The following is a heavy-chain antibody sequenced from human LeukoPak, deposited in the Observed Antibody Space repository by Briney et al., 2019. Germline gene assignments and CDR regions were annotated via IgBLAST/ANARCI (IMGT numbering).Heavy chain of an antibody. D-gene: IGHD2-15*01. Sequence: GESLKISCKGSGYSINNYWIGWVRQMPGKGLEWMGIIYPADSDIKYSPSFQGQVTISADKSISTAYLQWSSLKASDTAMYYCARQEYCSGGSCYTWFDPWGQGTLVTVSS. CDR1: GYSINNYW. J-gene: IGHJ5*02. CDR2: IYPADSDI. CDR3: ARQEYCSGGSCYTWFDP. V-gene: IGHV5-51*01.